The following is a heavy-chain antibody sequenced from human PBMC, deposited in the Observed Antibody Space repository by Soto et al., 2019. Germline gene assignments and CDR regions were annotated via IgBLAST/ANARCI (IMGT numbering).Heavy chain of an antibody. CDR2: INPSGGST. CDR3: ARGGSRSIAAAGTLDY. J-gene: IGHJ4*02. V-gene: IGHV1-46*03. CDR1: GYTFTSYY. D-gene: IGHD6-13*01. Sequence: GASVKVSCTESGYTFTSYYMHWVRQAPGQGLEWMGIINPSGGSTSYAQKFQGRVTMTRDTSTSTVYMELSSLRSEDTAVYYCARGGSRSIAAAGTLDYWGQGTLVTVSS.